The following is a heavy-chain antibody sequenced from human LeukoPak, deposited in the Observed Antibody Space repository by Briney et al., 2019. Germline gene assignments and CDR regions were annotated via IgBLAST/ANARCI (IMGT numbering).Heavy chain of an antibody. J-gene: IGHJ3*02. V-gene: IGHV3-66*01. CDR3: ARFWVWAFDI. CDR2: IYSGGST. D-gene: IGHD3-16*01. Sequence: GGSLRLSCAASGFTVSTNYMSWVRQAAGKGLEWVSVIYSGGSTYYADSVKGRFTISRDNSKNTLYLQMNSLRAEDTAVYYCARFWVWAFDIWGQGTMVTVSS. CDR1: GFTVSTNY.